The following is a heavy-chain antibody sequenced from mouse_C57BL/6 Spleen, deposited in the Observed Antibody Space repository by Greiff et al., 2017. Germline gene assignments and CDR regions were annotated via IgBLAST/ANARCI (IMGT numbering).Heavy chain of an antibody. CDR3: ARGTVVEPPAMDY. D-gene: IGHD1-1*01. CDR2: IDPSDSYT. V-gene: IGHV1-69*01. CDR1: GYTFTSYW. Sequence: QVQLQQSGAELVMPGASVKLSCKASGYTFTSYWMHWVKQRPGQGLEWIGEIDPSDSYTNYNQKFKGKSTLTVDKSSSTAYMQLSSLTSEDSAVYYCARGTVVEPPAMDYWGQGTSVTVSS. J-gene: IGHJ4*01.